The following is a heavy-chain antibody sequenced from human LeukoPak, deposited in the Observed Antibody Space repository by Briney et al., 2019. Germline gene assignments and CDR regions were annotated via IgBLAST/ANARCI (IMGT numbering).Heavy chain of an antibody. CDR1: GYTFTSYG. D-gene: IGHD4-11*01. J-gene: IGHJ6*03. V-gene: IGHV1-18*01. Sequence: GASVKVSCKASGYTFTSYGISWVRQAPGQGLEWMGWISAYNGNTNYAQKLQGRVTMTTDTSTSTAYMELSSLRSEDTAIYYCARLSNNNYYYYMDVWGKGTTVTVSS. CDR2: ISAYNGNT. CDR3: ARLSNNNYYYYMDV.